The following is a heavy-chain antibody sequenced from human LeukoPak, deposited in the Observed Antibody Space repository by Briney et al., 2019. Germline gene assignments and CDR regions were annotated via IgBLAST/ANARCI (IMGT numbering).Heavy chain of an antibody. CDR2: ISGDGGST. CDR3: AKDTSPLWACSGGSCYPGYNWFDP. Sequence: PGGSLRLSCAASGFTFDDYAMHWVRQAPGKGLGWVSLISGDGGSTYYADSVKGRFTISRDNSKNSPYLQMNSLRTEDTALYYCAKDTSPLWACSGGSCYPGYNWFDPWGQGTLVTVSS. V-gene: IGHV3-43*02. D-gene: IGHD2-15*01. CDR1: GFTFDDYA. J-gene: IGHJ5*02.